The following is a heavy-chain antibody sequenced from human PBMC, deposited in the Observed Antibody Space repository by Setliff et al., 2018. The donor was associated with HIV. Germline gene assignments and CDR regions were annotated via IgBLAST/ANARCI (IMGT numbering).Heavy chain of an antibody. V-gene: IGHV4-39*01. D-gene: IGHD3-3*01. J-gene: IGHJ6*03. Sequence: SETLSLTCTVSGGSITSNNYYWGWIRQPPGKGLEWIGTFYYSGSTYYNSSLKSQVTISVDTSTNRFSLRLNSVTAADTAVYYCVRRVYDFWSGLVGYSYYMDVWGKGTTVTVSS. CDR3: VRRVYDFWSGLVGYSYYMDV. CDR1: GGSITSNNYY. CDR2: FYYSGST.